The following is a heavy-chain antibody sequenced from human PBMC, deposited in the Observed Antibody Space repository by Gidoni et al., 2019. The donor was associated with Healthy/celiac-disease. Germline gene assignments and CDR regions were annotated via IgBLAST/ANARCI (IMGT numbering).Heavy chain of an antibody. CDR2: ISYDGSNK. V-gene: IGHV3-30-3*01. CDR3: ARMKGGDY. CDR1: TFSSYA. Sequence: TFSSYAMHWVRQAPGKGLEWVAVISYDGSNKYYADSVKGRFTISRDNSKNTLYLQMNSLRAEDTAVYYCARMKGGDYWGQGTLVTVSS. J-gene: IGHJ4*02.